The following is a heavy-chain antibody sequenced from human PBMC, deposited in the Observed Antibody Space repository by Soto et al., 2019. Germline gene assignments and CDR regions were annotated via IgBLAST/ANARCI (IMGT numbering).Heavy chain of an antibody. CDR3: ARVGSGDIVVVAAIDY. CDR1: GGSISSGNYY. CDR2: IFYSGST. D-gene: IGHD2-15*01. J-gene: IGHJ4*02. Sequence: QVQLQESGPGLVKPSQTLSLTCTFSGGSISSGNYYWSWIRQHPGKGLEWIGYIFYSGSTYYNPSLKSRVTISVDTSKNQFSLKLSSVTAADTAVYYCARVGSGDIVVVAAIDYWVQGTLVTVSS. V-gene: IGHV4-31*03.